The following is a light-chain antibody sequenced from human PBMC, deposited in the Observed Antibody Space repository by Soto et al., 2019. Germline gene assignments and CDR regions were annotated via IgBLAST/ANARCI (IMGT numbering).Light chain of an antibody. CDR3: QQYGSSPKT. CDR2: AAS. CDR1: QSISSSY. Sequence: EIVLTQSPGTLSLSPGERATLSCRASQSISSSYLAWYQQKLGQAPSLLIYAASSRATGVPDRFSGNGSGTDFTLTISSLEPEDFAVYYCQQYGSSPKTFGQGTKVEI. V-gene: IGKV3-20*01. J-gene: IGKJ1*01.